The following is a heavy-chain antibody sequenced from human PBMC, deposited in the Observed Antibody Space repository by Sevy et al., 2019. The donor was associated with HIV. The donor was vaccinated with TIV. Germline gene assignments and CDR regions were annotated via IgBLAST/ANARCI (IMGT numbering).Heavy chain of an antibody. J-gene: IGHJ6*02. V-gene: IGHV3-7*01. CDR3: ARDDNPYVDYYHGMDV. CDR1: GFTFSDYW. D-gene: IGHD3-16*01. Sequence: GGSLRLSCAASGFTFSDYWMTWVRQAPGKGLEWVANIKQDGSDKYYVDSVKGRFTISRDNAKNSLYLQMNTLRSEDMAVYYCARDDNPYVDYYHGMDVWGQGTTVTVSS. CDR2: IKQDGSDK.